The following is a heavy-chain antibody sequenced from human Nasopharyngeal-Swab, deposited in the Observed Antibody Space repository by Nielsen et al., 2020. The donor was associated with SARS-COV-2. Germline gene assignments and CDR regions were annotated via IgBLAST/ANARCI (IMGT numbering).Heavy chain of an antibody. Sequence: ASVTVSCQVSGYTLTELSMHWVRQAPGKGLEWMGGFDPEDGETIYAQKFQGRVTMTEDTSTDTAYMELSSLRSEDTAVYYCATGAAVAGTPISYYYYYGMDVWGQGTTVTVSS. CDR3: ATGAAVAGTPISYYYYYGMDV. V-gene: IGHV1-24*01. D-gene: IGHD6-19*01. J-gene: IGHJ6*02. CDR2: FDPEDGET. CDR1: GYTLTELS.